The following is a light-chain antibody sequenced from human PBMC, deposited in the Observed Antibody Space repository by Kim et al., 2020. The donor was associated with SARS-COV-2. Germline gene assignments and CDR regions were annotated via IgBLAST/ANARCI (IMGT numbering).Light chain of an antibody. CDR2: QDS. CDR1: KLGDKY. Sequence: SYELTQPPSVSVSPGQTASITCSGDKLGDKYACWYQQKPGQSPVLVIYQDSKRPSGTPERFSGSNSGNTATLTISGTQAMDEADYYCQAWDSSTGVFGTG. CDR3: QAWDSSTGV. V-gene: IGLV3-1*01. J-gene: IGLJ1*01.